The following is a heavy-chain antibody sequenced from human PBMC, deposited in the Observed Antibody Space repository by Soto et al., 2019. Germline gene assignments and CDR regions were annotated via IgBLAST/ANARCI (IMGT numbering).Heavy chain of an antibody. CDR2: INPSGGST. J-gene: IGHJ6*02. V-gene: IGHV1-46*01. Sequence: ASVKVSCKASGYTFTSYYMHWVRQAPGQGLEWMGIINPSGGSTSYAQKFQGRVTMTRDTSTSTVYMELSSLRSEDTAVYYCATGDYPFDASSSWEYYYYGMDVWGQGTTVTVSS. D-gene: IGHD6-13*01. CDR3: ATGDYPFDASSSWEYYYYGMDV. CDR1: GYTFTSYY.